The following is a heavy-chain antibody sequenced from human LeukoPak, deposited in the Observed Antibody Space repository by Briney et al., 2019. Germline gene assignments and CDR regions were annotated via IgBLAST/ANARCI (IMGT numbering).Heavy chain of an antibody. CDR1: GFTFSSYS. V-gene: IGHV3-21*01. Sequence: LRLSCAASGFTFSSYSMNWVRQAPGKGLEWVSSISSSSSYIYYADSVKGRFTISRDNAKNSLYLQMNSLRAEDTAVYYCARALRCSSTSCYYGMDVWGQGTTVTVSS. CDR2: ISSSSSYI. J-gene: IGHJ6*02. CDR3: ARALRCSSTSCYYGMDV. D-gene: IGHD2-2*01.